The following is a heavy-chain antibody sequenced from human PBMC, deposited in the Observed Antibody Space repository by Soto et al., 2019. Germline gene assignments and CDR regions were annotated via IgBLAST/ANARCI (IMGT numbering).Heavy chain of an antibody. CDR2: INHSGST. CDR1: GGSFSGYY. V-gene: IGHV4-34*01. J-gene: IGHJ4*02. CDR3: ARGPAYCGGDCLGPDY. Sequence: SETLSLTCAVYGGSFSGYYWSWIRQPPGKGLEWIGEINHSGSTNYNPSLKSRVTISVDTSKSQFSLKLSSVTAADTAVYYCARGPAYCGGDCLGPDYWGQGTLVTVSS. D-gene: IGHD2-21*02.